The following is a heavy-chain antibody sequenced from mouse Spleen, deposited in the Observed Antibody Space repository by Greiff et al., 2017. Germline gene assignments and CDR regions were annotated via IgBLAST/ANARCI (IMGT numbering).Heavy chain of an antibody. Sequence: QVQLQQSGAELVRPGTSVKVSCKASGYAFTNYLIEWVKQRPGQGLEWIGVINPGSGGTNYNEKFKGKATLTADKSSSTAYMQLSSLTSEDSAVYFCAREGGTAPYYYAMDYWGQGTSVTVSS. CDR1: GYAFTNYL. CDR3: AREGGTAPYYYAMDY. V-gene: IGHV1-54*01. D-gene: IGHD1-2*01. J-gene: IGHJ4*01. CDR2: INPGSGGT.